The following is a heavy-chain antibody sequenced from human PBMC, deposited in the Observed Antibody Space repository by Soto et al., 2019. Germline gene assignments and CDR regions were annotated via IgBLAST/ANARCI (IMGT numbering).Heavy chain of an antibody. J-gene: IGHJ6*02. Sequence: GGSLRLSCAASGFTFSSYGMHWVRQAPGKGLEWVAVISYDGSNKYYADSVKGRFTISRDNSKNTLYLQMNSLRAEDTAVYYCAKDQDRVRIVVVVAYGMDVWGQGTTVTVSS. D-gene: IGHD2-15*01. CDR2: ISYDGSNK. CDR1: GFTFSSYG. V-gene: IGHV3-30*18. CDR3: AKDQDRVRIVVVVAYGMDV.